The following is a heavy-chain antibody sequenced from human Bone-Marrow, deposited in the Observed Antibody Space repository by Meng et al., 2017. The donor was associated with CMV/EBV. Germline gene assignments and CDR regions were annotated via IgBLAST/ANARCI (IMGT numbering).Heavy chain of an antibody. D-gene: IGHD2-21*01. CDR2: INPDGSTK. CDR3: TKDVAYNRFDP. CDR1: RITFGSSW. Sequence: GGSLRLSCVASRITFGSSWMTWVRQSPGKGLEWMANINPDGSTKNYVDSVKGRFTISRDNARSSLYLQMNSLRVEDTAIYYCTKDVAYNRFDPWGQGTLVTVSS. V-gene: IGHV3-7*01. J-gene: IGHJ5*02.